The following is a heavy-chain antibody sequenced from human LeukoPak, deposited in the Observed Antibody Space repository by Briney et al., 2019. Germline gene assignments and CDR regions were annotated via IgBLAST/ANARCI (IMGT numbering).Heavy chain of an antibody. CDR3: AKGNWGERLDWYFDL. V-gene: IGHV3-23*01. CDR2: ITGSGGST. D-gene: IGHD1-26*01. J-gene: IGHJ2*01. Sequence: GGSLRLSCAASGFTFSSCDMSWVRQAPGSGLEWVSGITGSGGSTYYADSVKGRFTISRDNSKNTLYLQMNSLRAEDTAVYYCAKGNWGERLDWYFDLWGRGTLVTVSS. CDR1: GFTFSSCD.